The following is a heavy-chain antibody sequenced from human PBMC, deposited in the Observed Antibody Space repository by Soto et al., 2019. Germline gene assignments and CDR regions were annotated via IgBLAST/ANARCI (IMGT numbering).Heavy chain of an antibody. Sequence: PSETLSLTCTVSGGSISSYYWSWIRQSPSRGLEWLGRTFYRSKWYNDYAVSLKSRITINPDTSKNQFSLQLNSVTPEDTAVYYCTRVNSITAAGLFDSWGQGTLVTVSS. J-gene: IGHJ4*02. CDR1: GGSISSYY. CDR2: TFYRSKWYN. D-gene: IGHD6-13*01. CDR3: TRVNSITAAGLFDS. V-gene: IGHV6-1*01.